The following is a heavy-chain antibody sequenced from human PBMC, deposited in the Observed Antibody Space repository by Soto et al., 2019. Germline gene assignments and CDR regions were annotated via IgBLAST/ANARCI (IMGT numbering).Heavy chain of an antibody. V-gene: IGHV5-51*01. Sequence: GESLKISCKGSGYSFTSYWIGWVRQMPGKGLEWMGIIYPGDSDTRYSPSFQGQVTISADKSISTAYLQWSSLKASDTAMYYCARTGYCSGGSCYSGVYYYYGMDVWGQGTTVTVSS. CDR3: ARTGYCSGGSCYSGVYYYYGMDV. CDR2: IYPGDSDT. CDR1: GYSFTSYW. D-gene: IGHD2-15*01. J-gene: IGHJ6*02.